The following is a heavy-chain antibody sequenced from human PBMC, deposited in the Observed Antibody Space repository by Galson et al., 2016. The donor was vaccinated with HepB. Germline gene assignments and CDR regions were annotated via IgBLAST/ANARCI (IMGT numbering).Heavy chain of an antibody. CDR1: GFAFSSYA. J-gene: IGHJ3*02. V-gene: IGHV3-23*01. Sequence: SLRLSCAASGFAFSSYAMNWVRQAPGKGLEWVSAISGSGSSTYYADSVKGRFTISRDNSKNTLYLQMNSLRAEDTAVYYCAKEGRDILTGYYNGDAFDIWGQGTMVTVSA. CDR3: AKEGRDILTGYYNGDAFDI. CDR2: ISGSGSST. D-gene: IGHD3-9*01.